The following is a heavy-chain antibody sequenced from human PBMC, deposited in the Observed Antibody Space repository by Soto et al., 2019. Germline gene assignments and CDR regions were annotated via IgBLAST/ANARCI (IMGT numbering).Heavy chain of an antibody. D-gene: IGHD4-4*01. J-gene: IGHJ3*01. Sequence: RGESLKISCKGSGYSLTSQWIGWVRQMPGKGLEWMGFIYPSDSAIKYSPSFQGLVTISADKSITTAYLQWSSLKASDTAMYYCASRKVTSDAFDFWGQGTMVTVSS. CDR2: IYPSDSAI. V-gene: IGHV5-51*01. CDR3: ASRKVTSDAFDF. CDR1: GYSLTSQW.